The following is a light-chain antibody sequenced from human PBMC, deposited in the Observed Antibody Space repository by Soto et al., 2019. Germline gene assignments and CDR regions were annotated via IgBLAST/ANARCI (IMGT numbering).Light chain of an antibody. CDR3: MQSTQLPPT. CDR2: EVS. Sequence: DVVMTPTPLSLSVAPGQPASSSCKSSQSLLHITGETFLFWYLQKPGQSPQLLIYEVSTRVSGVPDRFSGSGSGTDFTLEISRVGTDDVGIYYCMQSTQLPPTFGQGTRLEIK. CDR1: QSLLHITGETF. J-gene: IGKJ5*01. V-gene: IGKV2D-29*02.